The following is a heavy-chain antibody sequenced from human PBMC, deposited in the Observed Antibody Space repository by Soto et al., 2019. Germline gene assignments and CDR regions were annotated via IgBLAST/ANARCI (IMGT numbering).Heavy chain of an antibody. CDR1: GFTFSSYA. V-gene: IGHV3-23*01. D-gene: IGHD2-2*01. J-gene: IGHJ4*02. CDR3: ARNSRYCSSTSCYAY. CDR2: ISTSGDST. Sequence: EVQLLESGVGLVQPGGSLRLSCAASGFTFSSYAMSWVRQAPGKGLEWVSGISTSGDSTYYADSVKGRFTISRDNSKNTLYLQMNSLRAGDTAVYYCARNSRYCSSTSCYAYCGQGTLVTVSS.